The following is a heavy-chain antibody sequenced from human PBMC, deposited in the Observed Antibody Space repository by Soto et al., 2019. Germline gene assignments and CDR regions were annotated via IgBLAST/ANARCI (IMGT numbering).Heavy chain of an antibody. CDR1: GFSFDDKA. Sequence: SPSLSCAAAGFSFDDKAIHRVRQAPGKGLEWVSGISWNSGSIGYADSVKGRFTISRDNAKNSLYLQMNSLRAEDTALYYCAKVGGGGWHLDYWGQGTLVTVSP. CDR3: AKVGGGGWHLDY. J-gene: IGHJ4*02. V-gene: IGHV3-9*01. D-gene: IGHD2-15*01. CDR2: ISWNSGSI.